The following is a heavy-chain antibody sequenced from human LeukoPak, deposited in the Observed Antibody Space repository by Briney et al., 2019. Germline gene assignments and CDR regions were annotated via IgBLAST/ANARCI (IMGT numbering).Heavy chain of an antibody. Sequence: SETLSLTCAVYGGSFSGYYWSWIRQPPGKGLEWIGEINHSGSTNYNPSLKSRVTISVDTSKNQCSLKLSSVTAADTAVYYCARDRRNYYGSGSYYPPRYYYGMDVWGQGTTVTVSS. CDR1: GGSFSGYY. CDR3: ARDRRNYYGSGSYYPPRYYYGMDV. V-gene: IGHV4-34*01. J-gene: IGHJ6*02. CDR2: INHSGST. D-gene: IGHD3-10*01.